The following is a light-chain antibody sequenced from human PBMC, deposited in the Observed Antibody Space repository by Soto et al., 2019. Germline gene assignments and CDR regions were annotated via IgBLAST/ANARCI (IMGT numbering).Light chain of an antibody. V-gene: IGKV1-39*01. J-gene: IGKJ4*01. CDR2: SAS. CDR3: QQTYYTPVT. CDR1: QSLDTY. Sequence: DIQMTQSPSSLSASVGDRVTITCRASQSLDTYLHWYQQKPGKAPRLLIYSASSLHSGVPSRFSGSGSGTDFTLTISSLQPEDFATYYCQQTYYTPVTFGGGTRVEIK.